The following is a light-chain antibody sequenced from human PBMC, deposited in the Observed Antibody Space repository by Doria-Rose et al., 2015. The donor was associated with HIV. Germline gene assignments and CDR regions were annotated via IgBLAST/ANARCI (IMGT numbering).Light chain of an antibody. V-gene: IGKV3-20*01. CDR1: QSFSSTY. J-gene: IGKJ1*01. Sequence: TQSPGTLSLSPGERATLSCRASQSFSSTYLAWYQQKPGQAPSLLIYDGSTRATGIPDRISASDSRTDVTTTINRLEPEDFALYYCHQYGASWTFSQGTKVEI. CDR3: HQYGASWT. CDR2: DGS.